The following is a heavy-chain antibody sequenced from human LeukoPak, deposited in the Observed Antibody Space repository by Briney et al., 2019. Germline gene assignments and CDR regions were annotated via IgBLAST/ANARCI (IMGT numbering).Heavy chain of an antibody. J-gene: IGHJ6*03. V-gene: IGHV3-23*01. Sequence: GGSLRLSCAASGFTFSNYAMSWVRQAPGKGLEWVSAISGSGGSTYYADSVKGRFTISRDNSKNTLYLQMNSLRAEDTAVYYCAKTLLWFGESGYYYMDVWGKGTTVTISS. CDR1: GFTFSNYA. CDR3: AKTLLWFGESGYYYMDV. CDR2: ISGSGGST. D-gene: IGHD3-10*01.